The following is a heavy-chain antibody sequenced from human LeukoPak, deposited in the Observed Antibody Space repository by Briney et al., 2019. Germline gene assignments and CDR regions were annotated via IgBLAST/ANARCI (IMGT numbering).Heavy chain of an antibody. CDR3: ARSMYGEGRRIIDLDY. Sequence: GGSLRLSCAASGFTFSDHYIDWVRQAPGKGLEWVARTRNKVNSYTTAYAASVTGRFTVSRDDSSNSVYLQMNSLKIEDTAVYYCARSMYGEGRRIIDLDYWGQGSLLTVSS. D-gene: IGHD4/OR15-4a*01. CDR2: TRNKVNSYTT. J-gene: IGHJ4*02. V-gene: IGHV3-72*01. CDR1: GFTFSDHY.